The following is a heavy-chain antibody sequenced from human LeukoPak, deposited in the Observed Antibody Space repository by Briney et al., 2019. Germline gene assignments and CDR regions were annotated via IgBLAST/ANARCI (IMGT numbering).Heavy chain of an antibody. D-gene: IGHD3-22*01. CDR1: GGSFSGYY. Sequence: SETLSLTRAVYGGSFSGYYWSWIRQPPGKGLEWIGEINHSGSTNYNPSLKSRVTISVDTSKNQFSLKLSSVTAADTAVYYCASLDSSGPNDYWGQGTLVTVSS. CDR2: INHSGST. CDR3: ASLDSSGPNDY. J-gene: IGHJ4*02. V-gene: IGHV4-34*01.